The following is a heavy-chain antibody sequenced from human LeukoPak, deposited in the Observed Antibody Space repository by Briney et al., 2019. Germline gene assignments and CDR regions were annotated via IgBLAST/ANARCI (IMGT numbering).Heavy chain of an antibody. J-gene: IGHJ4*02. CDR3: AKDLWSGGDEAGSTGVAATFDY. CDR1: GFNFDTFG. D-gene: IGHD3-3*01. V-gene: IGHV3-23*01. Sequence: PGGSLRLSCAASGFNFDTFGLSWVRQAPGQGLEWVSTITYTGTTTYYADSVKGRFSISRDNSQNTLYLQMNSLRAEDTAVYYCAKDLWSGGDEAGSTGVAATFDYWGQGTLVTVSS. CDR2: ITYTGTTT.